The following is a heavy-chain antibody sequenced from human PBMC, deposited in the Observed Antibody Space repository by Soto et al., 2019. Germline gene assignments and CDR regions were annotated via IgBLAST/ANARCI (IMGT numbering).Heavy chain of an antibody. CDR3: ARDSTKKDRSPADYDSSGSSFDP. D-gene: IGHD3-22*01. J-gene: IGHJ5*02. CDR1: GFTFSSYG. V-gene: IGHV3-30*03. Sequence: GGSLRLSCAASGFTFSSYGMHWVRQAPGKGLEWVAVMSYDGSNKYYADSVKGRFTISRDNSKNTLYLQMNSLRAEDTAVYYCARDSTKKDRSPADYDSSGSSFDPWGQGTLVTVSS. CDR2: MSYDGSNK.